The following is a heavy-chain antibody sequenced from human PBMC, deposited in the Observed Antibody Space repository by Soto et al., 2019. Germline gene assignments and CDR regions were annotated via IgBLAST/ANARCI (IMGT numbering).Heavy chain of an antibody. V-gene: IGHV1-2*02. CDR1: GYSFNGYY. J-gene: IGHJ5*02. Sequence: GTSVKVSCEACGYSFNGYYMHWARQAPGQGIEWKEWINPNSGGTNYAQKFQGRVTMTRDTSISTAYMELSRLRSDDTAVYYFVRASLVRRITMRGNWFDPWGQGTLVTVSS. CDR3: VRASLVRRITMRGNWFDP. CDR2: INPNSGGT. D-gene: IGHD3-22*01.